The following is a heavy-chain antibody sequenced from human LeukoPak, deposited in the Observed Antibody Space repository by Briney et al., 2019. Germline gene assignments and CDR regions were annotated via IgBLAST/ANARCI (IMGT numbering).Heavy chain of an antibody. V-gene: IGHV3-49*03. D-gene: IGHD6-19*01. CDR1: GFTFGDYA. Sequence: PGGSLRLSCTASGFTFGDYAMSWFRQAPGKGLGWVGYIRITAYGGTTQYAASVKGRFTISRDDSKSIAYLQMNSLKTEDTAVYYCTRHGTAVANFDYWGQGTLVTVSS. J-gene: IGHJ4*02. CDR3: TRHGTAVANFDY. CDR2: IRITAYGGTT.